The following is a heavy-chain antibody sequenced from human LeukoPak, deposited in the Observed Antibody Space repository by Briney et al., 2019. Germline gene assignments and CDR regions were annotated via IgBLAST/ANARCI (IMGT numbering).Heavy chain of an antibody. D-gene: IGHD4-17*01. CDR1: GGSISSGGYY. CDR2: IYYSGST. J-gene: IGHJ4*02. CDR3: ARGEDGTGDYRPTYFDS. V-gene: IGHV4-31*03. Sequence: SETLSHTCTVSGGSISSGGYYWSWIRQHPGKGLEWIGYIYYSGSTYYNPSLKSRVTISVDTSKNQFSLKLSSVTAADTAVYYCARGEDGTGDYRPTYFDSWGQGTLVTVSS.